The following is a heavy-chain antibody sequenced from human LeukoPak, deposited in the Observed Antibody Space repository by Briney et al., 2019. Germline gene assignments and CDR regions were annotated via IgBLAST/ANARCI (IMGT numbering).Heavy chain of an antibody. CDR1: GFTFSSYS. D-gene: IGHD6-19*01. Sequence: GGSLRLSCAASGFTFSSYSMNWVRQASGKGLEWVSYISSSSSTIYYADSVKGRFTISRDNPKNSLYLQMNSLRDEDTAVYYCARGYSSGWFYWGQGTLVTVSS. CDR3: ARGYSSGWFY. CDR2: ISSSSSTI. J-gene: IGHJ4*02. V-gene: IGHV3-48*02.